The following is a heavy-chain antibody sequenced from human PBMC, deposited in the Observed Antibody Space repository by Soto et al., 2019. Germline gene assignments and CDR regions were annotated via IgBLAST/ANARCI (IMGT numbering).Heavy chain of an antibody. D-gene: IGHD2-2*01. CDR3: ARDVVVVVPAAANFDY. CDR2: ISSSSSYI. CDR1: GFTFSSYS. V-gene: IGHV3-21*01. Sequence: GGSLRLSCAASGFTFSSYSMNWVRQAPGKGLESVSSISSSSSYIYYADSVKGRFTISRDNAKNSLYLQMNSLRAEDTAVYYCARDVVVVVPAAANFDYWGQGTMVTVYS. J-gene: IGHJ4*02.